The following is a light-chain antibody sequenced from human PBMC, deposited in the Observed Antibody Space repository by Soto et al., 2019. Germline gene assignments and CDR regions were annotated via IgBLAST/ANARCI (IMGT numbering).Light chain of an antibody. CDR2: AAS. Sequence: EIVLTQSPGTLSLSPGERATLSCRASQSFRSSYLAWYQQRPGQAPRLLIYAASSRATGIPDRFSGSGSGTDFTLTISRLEPEDFAVYYCQQYGSSRSWTFGQGTKVDIK. J-gene: IGKJ1*01. CDR1: QSFRSSY. V-gene: IGKV3-20*01. CDR3: QQYGSSRSWT.